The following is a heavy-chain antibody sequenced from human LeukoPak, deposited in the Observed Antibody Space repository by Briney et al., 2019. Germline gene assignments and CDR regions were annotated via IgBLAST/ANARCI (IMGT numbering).Heavy chain of an antibody. D-gene: IGHD6-19*01. V-gene: IGHV4-61*08. J-gene: IGHJ4*02. CDR1: GGSISSGDYY. CDR3: ARVPGYPYSSGWYFDY. Sequence: PSETLSLTCTVSGGSISSGDYYWSWIRQHPGKGLEWIGYIYYSGSTNYNPSLKSRVTISVDTSKNQFSLKLSSVTAADTAVYYCARVPGYPYSSGWYFDYWGQGTLVTVSS. CDR2: IYYSGST.